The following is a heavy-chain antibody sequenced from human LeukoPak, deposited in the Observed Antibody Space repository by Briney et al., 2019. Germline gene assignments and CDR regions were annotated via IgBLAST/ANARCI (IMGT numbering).Heavy chain of an antibody. V-gene: IGHV4-4*02. D-gene: IGHD6-19*01. Sequence: SETLSLTCAVSGGSISSDHWWSWVRQPPGKGLEWIGEIHHSGSTNYNPSLKSRVSISVDKFKNQFSLKLSSVTAADTAVYYCASKLTAVAGYFDYWGQGTPVTVSS. CDR2: IHHSGST. CDR1: GGSISSDHW. CDR3: ASKLTAVAGYFDY. J-gene: IGHJ4*02.